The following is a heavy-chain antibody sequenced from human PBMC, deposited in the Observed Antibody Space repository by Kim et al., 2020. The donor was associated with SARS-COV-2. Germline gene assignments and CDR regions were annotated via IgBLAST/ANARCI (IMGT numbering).Heavy chain of an antibody. CDR3: ARHAWSYGPTGLDY. D-gene: IGHD5-18*01. J-gene: IGHJ4*02. CDR2: IYYSGST. Sequence: SETLSLTCTVSGGSISSYYWSWIRQPPGKGLEWIGYIYYSGSTNYNPSLKSRVTISVDTSKNQFSLKLSSVTAADTAVYYCARHAWSYGPTGLDYWGQGTLVTVSS. V-gene: IGHV4-59*08. CDR1: GGSISSYY.